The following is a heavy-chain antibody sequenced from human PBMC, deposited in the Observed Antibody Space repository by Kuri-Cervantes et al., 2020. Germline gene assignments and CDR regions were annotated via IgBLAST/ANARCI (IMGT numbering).Heavy chain of an antibody. D-gene: IGHD3-16*01. CDR2: ISYDGSNK. J-gene: IGHJ6*02. V-gene: IGHV3-30*04. CDR1: GFTFSSYA. CDR3: AKDRGGQGGMDV. Sequence: GGFLRLSCAASGFTFSSYAMHWVRQAPGKGLEWVAVISYDGSNKYYADSVKGRFTISRDNSKNTLYLQMNSLRAEDTAVYYCAKDRGGQGGMDVWGQGTTVTVSS.